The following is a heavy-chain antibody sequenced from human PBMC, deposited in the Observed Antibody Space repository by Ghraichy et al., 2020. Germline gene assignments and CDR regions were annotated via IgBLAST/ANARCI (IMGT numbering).Heavy chain of an antibody. CDR1: GFTFSSNS. Sequence: GGSLRLSCAASGFTFSSNSMNWVRQAPGKGLEWVSYISSSSSTIYYADSVKGRFTISRDNAKNSLYLQMNSLRDEDTAVYYCARDRQGYCSSTSCHKGFDYWGQGTLVTVSS. CDR3: ARDRQGYCSSTSCHKGFDY. V-gene: IGHV3-48*02. D-gene: IGHD2-2*02. CDR2: ISSSSSTI. J-gene: IGHJ4*02.